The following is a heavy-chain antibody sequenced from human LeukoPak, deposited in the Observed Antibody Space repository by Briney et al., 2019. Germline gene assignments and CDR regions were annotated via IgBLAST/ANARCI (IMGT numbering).Heavy chain of an antibody. J-gene: IGHJ4*02. D-gene: IGHD6-13*01. CDR3: ARNRSSWRN. V-gene: IGHV3-7*01. CDR2: IKQDGSEK. CDR1: GFTFSSSW. Sequence: GGSLRLSCAASGFTFSSSWMSWVRQAPGKGLEWVANIKQDGSEKNYVDSVKGRFTISRDNAKNSLYLQMNSLRAEDTAVYFCARNRSSWRNWGQGTLVTVSS.